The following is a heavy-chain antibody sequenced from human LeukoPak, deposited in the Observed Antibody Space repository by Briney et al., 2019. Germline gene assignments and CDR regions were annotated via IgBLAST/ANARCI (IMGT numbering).Heavy chain of an antibody. CDR1: GYTFTSYY. Sequence: ASVKVSCKASGYTFTSYYMHWVRQAPGQGLEWMGIINPSGGSTSYAQKFQGGVTMTRDTSTSTVYMELSSLRSEDTAVYYCARALGYCSSTSCHYGMDVWGQGTTVTVSS. CDR3: ARALGYCSSTSCHYGMDV. D-gene: IGHD2-2*01. V-gene: IGHV1-46*01. J-gene: IGHJ6*02. CDR2: INPSGGST.